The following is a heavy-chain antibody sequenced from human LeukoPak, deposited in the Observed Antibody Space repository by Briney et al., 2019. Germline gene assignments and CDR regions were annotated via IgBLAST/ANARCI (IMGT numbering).Heavy chain of an antibody. CDR2: ISGSGGST. V-gene: IGHV3-23*01. J-gene: IGHJ6*03. Sequence: GGSLRLSCAASGFTFNNYAMSWVRQAPGKGLEWVSTISGSGGSTYYADSVKGRFTISRDNSKNTLYPQMNSLRAEDTAVYYCAKNILSSSYPNYMDVWGKGTTVTVSS. CDR1: GFTFNNYA. D-gene: IGHD3-22*01. CDR3: AKNILSSSYPNYMDV.